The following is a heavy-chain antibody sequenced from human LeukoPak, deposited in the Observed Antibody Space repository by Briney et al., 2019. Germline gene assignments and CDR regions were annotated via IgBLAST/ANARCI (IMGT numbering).Heavy chain of an antibody. CDR2: INHSGST. Sequence: ASETLSLTCAVYGGSFSGYYWSWIRQPPGKGLEWIGEINHSGSTNYNPSLKSRVTISVDTSKNQFSLKLSSVTAADTAVYYCARGGRITMIVVVRSNYYYYMDVWGKGTTVTVSS. J-gene: IGHJ6*03. D-gene: IGHD3-22*01. CDR3: ARGGRITMIVVVRSNYYYYMDV. CDR1: GGSFSGYY. V-gene: IGHV4-34*01.